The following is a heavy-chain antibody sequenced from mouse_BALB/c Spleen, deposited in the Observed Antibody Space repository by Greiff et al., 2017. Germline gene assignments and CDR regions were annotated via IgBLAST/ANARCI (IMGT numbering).Heavy chain of an antibody. CDR3: ARGELVYYFDY. CDR1: GISITTGNYR. V-gene: IGHV3-5*02. CDR2: IYYSGTI. J-gene: IGHJ2*01. Sequence: EVKLQESGPGLVKPSQTVSLTCTVTGISITTGNYRWSWIRQFPGNKLEWIGYIYYSGTITYNPSLTSRTTITRDTSKNQFFLEMNSLTAEDTATYYCARGELVYYFDYWGQGTTLTVSS. D-gene: IGHD4-1*01.